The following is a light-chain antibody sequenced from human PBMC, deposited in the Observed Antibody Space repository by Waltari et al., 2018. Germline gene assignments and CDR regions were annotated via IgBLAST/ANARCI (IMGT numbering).Light chain of an antibody. CDR3: SSYAGSSNPV. V-gene: IGLV2-8*01. CDR2: EVN. Sequence: QSALTQPPSASGSLGQSVTISCTGTSSDVGGYNYVSGLQQHPGKAPKLMIYEVNKRPSGVPDRFSGSKSGNTASLTGSGLQPEDEADYYCSSYAGSSNPVFGTGTKVTVL. CDR1: SSDVGGYNY. J-gene: IGLJ1*01.